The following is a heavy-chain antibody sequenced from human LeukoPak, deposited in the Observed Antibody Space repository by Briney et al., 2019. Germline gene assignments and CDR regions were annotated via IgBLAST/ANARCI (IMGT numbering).Heavy chain of an antibody. CDR3: ARTFRYCSSTSCYWDFDY. J-gene: IGHJ4*02. D-gene: IGHD2-2*01. CDR2: ISAYNGNT. Sequence: ASVKVSCKASGYTFTSYGISWVRQAPGQGLEWMGWISAYNGNTNYAQKLQGRVTMTTDTSTSTAYMELRSLRSDDTAVYYCARTFRYCSSTSCYWDFDYWGQGTLVTVSS. CDR1: GYTFTSYG. V-gene: IGHV1-18*01.